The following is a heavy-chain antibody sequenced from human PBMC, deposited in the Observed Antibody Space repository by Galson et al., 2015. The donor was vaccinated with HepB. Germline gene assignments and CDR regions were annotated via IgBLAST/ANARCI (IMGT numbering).Heavy chain of an antibody. J-gene: IGHJ3*02. D-gene: IGHD3-22*01. CDR2: IKQDGSEK. CDR1: GFTFSSYW. Sequence: SLRLSCAASGFTFSSYWMSWVRQAPGKGLEWVANIKQDGSEKYYVDSVKGRFTISRDNAKNSLYLQMNSLRAEDTAVYYCARAGNYYDSSGLLRMDAFDIWGQGTMVTVSS. V-gene: IGHV3-7*03. CDR3: ARAGNYYDSSGLLRMDAFDI.